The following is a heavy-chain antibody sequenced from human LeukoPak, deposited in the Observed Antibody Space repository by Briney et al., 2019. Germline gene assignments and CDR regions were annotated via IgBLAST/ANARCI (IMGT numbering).Heavy chain of an antibody. D-gene: IGHD1-7*01. CDR3: ATDNWNYGPDLSDY. CDR2: ISAYNGNT. CDR1: GYTFTSYG. V-gene: IGHV1-18*01. J-gene: IGHJ4*02. Sequence: GASVTVSCTASGYTFTSYGISWVRQAPGQGLEWMGWISAYNGNTNYAQKLQGRVTMTTDTSTSTAYMELRSLRSDDTAVYYCATDNWNYGPDLSDYWGQGTLVTVSS.